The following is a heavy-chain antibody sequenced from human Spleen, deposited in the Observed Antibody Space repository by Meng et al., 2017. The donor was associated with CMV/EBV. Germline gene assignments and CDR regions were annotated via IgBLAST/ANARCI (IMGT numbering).Heavy chain of an antibody. D-gene: IGHD2/OR15-2a*01. CDR2: INPNSGGT. J-gene: IGHJ4*02. CDR1: GYIFTGQY. CDR3: ARGELLAANIYDY. Sequence: KASGYIFTGQYMHWVRQAPGQGLEWMGWINPNSGGTNYAQKFQGRVTMTRDTSISTAYMELSRLRSDDTAVYYCARGELLAANIYDYWGQGTLVTVSS. V-gene: IGHV1-2*02.